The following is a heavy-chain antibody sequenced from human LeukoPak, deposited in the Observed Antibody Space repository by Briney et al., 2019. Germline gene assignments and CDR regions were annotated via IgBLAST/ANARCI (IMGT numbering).Heavy chain of an antibody. V-gene: IGHV3-30*18. J-gene: IGHJ4*02. Sequence: GGSLRLSCAASGFTFGSYAMHWVRQAPGKGLEWVAVISYDGSNTHYTDSVKGRFTISRDSSKKTVYLQMNSLRAEDTAVYYRAKGYSSRWDLDYWGQGTLVTVSS. CDR2: ISYDGSNT. CDR1: GFTFGSYA. CDR3: AKGYSSRWDLDY. D-gene: IGHD6-13*01.